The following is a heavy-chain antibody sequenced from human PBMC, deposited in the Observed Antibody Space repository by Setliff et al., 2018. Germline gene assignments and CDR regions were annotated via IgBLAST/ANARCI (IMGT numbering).Heavy chain of an antibody. CDR2: IYVTEST. CDR1: GVTIGVNNYYY. CDR3: AKFGPLDLTGDWAFDN. Sequence: SETLSLTCSLSGVTIGVNNYYYWNCIRQPAGKGLELIGRIYVTESTNYNPSLKSRVTISVDTSKKQFSLKLSSVTAAETAVYYCAKFGPLDLTGDWAFDNWGQGTLVTVSS. J-gene: IGHJ4*02. V-gene: IGHV4-61*02. D-gene: IGHD7-27*01.